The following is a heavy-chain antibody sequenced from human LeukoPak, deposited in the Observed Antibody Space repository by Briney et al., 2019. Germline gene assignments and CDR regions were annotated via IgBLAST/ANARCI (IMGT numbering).Heavy chain of an antibody. D-gene: IGHD5-18*01. CDR2: INHSGIT. CDR3: ARVRDTSFDP. CDR1: GGSFSGYY. V-gene: IGHV4-34*01. J-gene: IGHJ5*02. Sequence: SETLSLTGAVYGGSFSGYYWSWIRQPPGKGLEGSGEINHSGITNYNPSLKRRVTISVDTSKNQFSLKLSSVTAADTAVYYCARVRDTSFDPWGQGTLVTVSS.